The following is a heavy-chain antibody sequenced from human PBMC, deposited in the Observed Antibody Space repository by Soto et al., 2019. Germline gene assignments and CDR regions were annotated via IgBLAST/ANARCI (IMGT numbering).Heavy chain of an antibody. J-gene: IGHJ4*02. V-gene: IGHV1-2*02. CDR2: FNRNSGRT. Sequence: ASVKVSCKASGYTFTGYYIHWVRQAPRQGLEWMGWFNRNSGRTKYPQKFLGRVTMTRDSSISTVYMSLTGLKSDDTAVYFCARDVAKVGGSAGFDYWGQGTLVTVSS. CDR3: ARDVAKVGGSAGFDY. D-gene: IGHD2-15*01. CDR1: GYTFTGYY.